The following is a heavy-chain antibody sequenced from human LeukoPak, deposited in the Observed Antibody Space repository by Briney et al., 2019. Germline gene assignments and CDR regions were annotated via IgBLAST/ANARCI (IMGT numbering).Heavy chain of an antibody. J-gene: IGHJ4*02. CDR3: ATYTSSYSDY. V-gene: IGHV3-15*01. CDR2: IKSKSDGGTA. Sequence: GGSLRLSCAASGFTFSNAWMSWVRQAPGKGLEWVGRIKSKSDGGTADFAAPLKGRFTTSRDDSKNALYLQMNSLKTEDTAVYYCATYTSSYSDYWGQGTLVTVSS. D-gene: IGHD3-22*01. CDR1: GFTFSNAW.